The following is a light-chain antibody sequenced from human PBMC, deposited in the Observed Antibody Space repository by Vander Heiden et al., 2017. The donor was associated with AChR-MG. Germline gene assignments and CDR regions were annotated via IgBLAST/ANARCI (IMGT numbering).Light chain of an antibody. CDR2: SNN. CDR1: SANIGSHP. J-gene: IGLJ2*01. CDR3: ATWDDSLNGPI. V-gene: IGLV1-44*01. Sequence: QSLLTQPPAVSENPGERVPISWSGCSANIGSHPVNWTQQLPGTAPKLLIYSNNQRSSGVPDRFADSKSGTSASLAISGLQSEDEADYYCATWDDSLNGPIFGGGTKLTVL.